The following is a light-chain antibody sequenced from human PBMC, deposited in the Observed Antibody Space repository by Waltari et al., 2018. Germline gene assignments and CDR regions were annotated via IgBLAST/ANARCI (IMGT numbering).Light chain of an antibody. CDR3: CSYAGSSSWV. CDR2: AVS. J-gene: IGLJ3*02. CDR1: SSDVGSYNL. V-gene: IGLV2-23*02. Sequence: QSALTQPASVSGSPGQSITISCTGTSSDVGSYNLVSRYQQHPGKAPKLMIYAVSKRPSGVSNRFPGSKSGNTASLPISGLQAEDEADYYCCSYAGSSSWVFGGGTKLTVL.